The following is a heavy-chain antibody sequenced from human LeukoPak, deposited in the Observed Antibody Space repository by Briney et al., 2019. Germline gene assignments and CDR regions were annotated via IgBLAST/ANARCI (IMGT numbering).Heavy chain of an antibody. J-gene: IGHJ4*02. Sequence: ASVKVSCKASGYTFTSYAMNWVRQATGQGLEWMGWMNPNSGNTGYAQKFQGRVTITRNTSISTAYMELSSLRSEDTAVYYCASGPHLSGWSLYWGQGTLVTVSS. CDR1: GYTFTSYA. CDR3: ASGPHLSGWSLY. CDR2: MNPNSGNT. V-gene: IGHV1-8*03. D-gene: IGHD6-19*01.